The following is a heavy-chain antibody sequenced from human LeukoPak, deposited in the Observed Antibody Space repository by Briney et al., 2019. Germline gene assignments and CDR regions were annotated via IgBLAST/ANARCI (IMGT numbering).Heavy chain of an antibody. CDR3: ARGGVGLRGWELLHSNDY. CDR2: INPFSDNR. V-gene: IGHV1-18*01. J-gene: IGHJ4*02. D-gene: IGHD1-26*01. Sequence: GASVKVSCKASGYTFTNYTINWVRLAPGQGLEWMGWINPFSDNRNYAQNLQGRVTMTTDTSTSTAYMQLRSLRSDDTALYYCARGGVGLRGWELLHSNDYWGQGTLVTVSS. CDR1: GYTFTNYT.